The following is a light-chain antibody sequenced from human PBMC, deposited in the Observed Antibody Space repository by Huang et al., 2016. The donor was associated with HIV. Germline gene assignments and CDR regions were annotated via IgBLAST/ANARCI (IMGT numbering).Light chain of an antibody. Sequence: EIVMTQSPATLSVSPGDRATLSCRASQSISSNLAWYRQNPGQAPWLLIYGASTRATGVPARFSGSGSGTEFTLTISSLQSEDFAVYYCQQYNNWPRTFGQGTKVEI. CDR1: QSISSN. CDR2: GAS. J-gene: IGKJ1*01. CDR3: QQYNNWPRT. V-gene: IGKV3-15*01.